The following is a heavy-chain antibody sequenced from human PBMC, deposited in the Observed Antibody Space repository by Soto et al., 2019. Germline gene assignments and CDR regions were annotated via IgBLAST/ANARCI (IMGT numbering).Heavy chain of an antibody. CDR2: IYYSGST. D-gene: IGHD4-17*01. Sequence: QLQLQESGPGMVKPSETLSLTCTVSGGSISSSSYYWGWMRQPPGKGLEWIGSIYYSGSTYYNPSLKSRVTISVGTSKNHFSLKLSSVNAADTAVYYCARTHYASYYKYYMDVWGKGTTGTFSS. V-gene: IGHV4-39*02. CDR3: ARTHYASYYKYYMDV. CDR1: GGSISSSSYY. J-gene: IGHJ6*03.